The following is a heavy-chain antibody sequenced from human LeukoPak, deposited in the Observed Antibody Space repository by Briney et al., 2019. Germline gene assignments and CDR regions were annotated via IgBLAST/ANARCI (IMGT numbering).Heavy chain of an antibody. Sequence: GGSLRLSCAASGFTFSNYGMHWVRQAPGKGLEGVAFIRYDGSNKYYADSVKGRFTISRDNSKNTLHLQMNILRAEDTALYYCAKISAGPEQYYYDSSGYYFRKWGQGTLVTVSS. V-gene: IGHV3-30*02. D-gene: IGHD3-22*01. CDR2: IRYDGSNK. CDR1: GFTFSNYG. CDR3: AKISAGPEQYYYDSSGYYFRK. J-gene: IGHJ4*02.